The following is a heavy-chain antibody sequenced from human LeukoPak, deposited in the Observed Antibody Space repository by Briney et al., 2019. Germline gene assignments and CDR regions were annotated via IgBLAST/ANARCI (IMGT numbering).Heavy chain of an antibody. V-gene: IGHV1-2*02. D-gene: IGHD2-15*01. Sequence: VASVKVSCKASGYTFTGYYMHWVRQAPGQGREWMGWINPNSGGTNYAQKFQGRVTMTRETSISTAYMELGRLRSDDTAVYYCARGVVAATFYYYMDVWGKGTTVTVSS. CDR1: GYTFTGYY. CDR2: INPNSGGT. CDR3: ARGVVAATFYYYMDV. J-gene: IGHJ6*03.